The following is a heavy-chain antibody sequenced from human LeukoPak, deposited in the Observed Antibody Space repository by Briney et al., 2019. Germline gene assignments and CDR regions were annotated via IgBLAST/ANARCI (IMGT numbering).Heavy chain of an antibody. V-gene: IGHV4-59*08. CDR2: VYKSGQI. CDR1: GDSTTAYY. D-gene: IGHD1-14*01. J-gene: IGHJ4*02. Sequence: SATLSLTCSVSGDSTTAYYYSWIRQSPGKGLEWLAFVYKSGQIDYNPSLRSRVSVSVDRAKTQVSLRLRSVTAADTAVYYCARQGSGNRPNFDYWGQGTLVTVSS. CDR3: ARQGSGNRPNFDY.